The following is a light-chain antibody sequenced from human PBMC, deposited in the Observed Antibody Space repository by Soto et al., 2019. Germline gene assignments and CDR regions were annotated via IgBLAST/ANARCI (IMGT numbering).Light chain of an antibody. CDR2: LGS. CDR3: MQALQTPRT. J-gene: IGKJ1*01. Sequence: DIVMTQSPLSLPVTPGEPASISCRSSQSLLHRNGYNYLDWYLQKPGQSPQLVIYLGSNRASGVPDRFSGSGSGTDFTLKISGVEAEDVGVYYCMQALQTPRTFGQGTKVEIK. V-gene: IGKV2-28*01. CDR1: QSLLHRNGYNY.